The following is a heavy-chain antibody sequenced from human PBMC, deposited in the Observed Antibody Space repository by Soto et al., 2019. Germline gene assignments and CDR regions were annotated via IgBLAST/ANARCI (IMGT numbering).Heavy chain of an antibody. Sequence: EVQLLESGGGLVQPGGSLRLSCAASGFTFSSYAMSWVRQAPGMGLEWVSAISGSGISTYYADSVKGRFTISRDNSKNTLYLQMNSLRAEYTAIYYCAKFFGILWFGKLWDLWGQGTLVTVSS. CDR1: GFTFSSYA. CDR2: ISGSGIST. J-gene: IGHJ5*02. CDR3: AKFFGILWFGKLWDL. D-gene: IGHD3-10*01. V-gene: IGHV3-23*01.